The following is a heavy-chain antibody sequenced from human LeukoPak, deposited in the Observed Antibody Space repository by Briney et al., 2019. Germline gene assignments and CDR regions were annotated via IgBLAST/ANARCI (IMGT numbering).Heavy chain of an antibody. CDR3: ARPNHSSSSLDY. J-gene: IGHJ4*02. Sequence: TSETLSFTCTVSGGSISSSTYYWGWIRQPPGKGLEWIGSIYYSGSTYYNPSLKSRVTISVDTSKNHFSLKLSSVTAADTAVYYCARPNHSSSSLDYWGQGTLVTVSS. CDR1: GGSISSSTYY. CDR2: IYYSGST. D-gene: IGHD6-6*01. V-gene: IGHV4-39*02.